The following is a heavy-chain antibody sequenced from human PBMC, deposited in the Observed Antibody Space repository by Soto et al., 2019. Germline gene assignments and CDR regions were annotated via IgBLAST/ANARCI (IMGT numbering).Heavy chain of an antibody. V-gene: IGHV4-39*01. J-gene: IGHJ4*02. D-gene: IGHD3-16*01. Sequence: QLQLQESGPGLVKPSETLSLTCTVSGGSISSSSYYWGWIRQPPGQGLEWIGSIYYSGSTYYNPSLKSRVTISVDTSKNQFSLKLSSVTAADTAVYYCARRYDYIWGSYFDGWGQGTLVTVSS. CDR3: ARRYDYIWGSYFDG. CDR2: IYYSGST. CDR1: GGSISSSSYY.